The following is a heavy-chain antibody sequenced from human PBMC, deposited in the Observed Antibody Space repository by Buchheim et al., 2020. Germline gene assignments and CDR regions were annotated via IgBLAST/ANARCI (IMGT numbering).Heavy chain of an antibody. CDR1: GGSFSGYY. Sequence: QVQLQQWGAGLLKPSETLSLTCAVYGGSFSGYYWSWIRQPPGKGLEWIGEINHSGSTNYHPSLKSRVTISVDTSKNQFSLKLSSVTAADTAVYYCARGGYRNYYGMDVWGQGTT. CDR3: ARGGYRNYYGMDV. V-gene: IGHV4-34*01. CDR2: INHSGST. J-gene: IGHJ6*02. D-gene: IGHD1-1*01.